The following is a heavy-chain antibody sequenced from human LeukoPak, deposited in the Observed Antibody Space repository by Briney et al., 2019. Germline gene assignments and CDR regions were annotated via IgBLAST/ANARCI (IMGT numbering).Heavy chain of an antibody. CDR3: ARQSDSGGYFEY. V-gene: IGHV4-4*07. Sequence: SETLSLTCTASGDSINRYLWTWIRQPAGRGLEWTGRIYDSGTTNYKPSLKSRVSMSVETPKNQFSLRLSSVTAADTAVYYCARQSDSGGYFEYWGQGIRVTVSS. CDR1: GDSINRYL. J-gene: IGHJ4*01. CDR2: IYDSGTT. D-gene: IGHD2-15*01.